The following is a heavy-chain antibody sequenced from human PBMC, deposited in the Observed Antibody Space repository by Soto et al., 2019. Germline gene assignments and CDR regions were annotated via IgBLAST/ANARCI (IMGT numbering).Heavy chain of an antibody. Sequence: QVQLVGSGGGVVQPGRSLRLSCAASGFTFSSYAMHWVRQAPGKGLEWVAIISYDGSNKYYADSVKGRFTISRDNSKSTLFLQMNSLRAEDTAVYYCARMDGSGYYGSYFDYWGQGTLVTVSS. V-gene: IGHV3-30-3*01. CDR2: ISYDGSNK. CDR1: GFTFSSYA. D-gene: IGHD3-22*01. CDR3: ARMDGSGYYGSYFDY. J-gene: IGHJ4*02.